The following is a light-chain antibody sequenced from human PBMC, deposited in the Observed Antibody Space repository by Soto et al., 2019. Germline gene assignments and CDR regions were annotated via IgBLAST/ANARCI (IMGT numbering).Light chain of an antibody. CDR3: QQYNNWPQT. CDR1: QSVSSN. V-gene: IGKV3-15*01. J-gene: IGKJ1*01. Sequence: EIVMTQSPATLSVSPGERATLSCRASQSVSSNLAWYQQKPGQAPRLLIYGASTRATGIPARFSGSESGTEFTLTISSLQSEDFAVYYCQQYNNWPQTFGQGTKVEIK. CDR2: GAS.